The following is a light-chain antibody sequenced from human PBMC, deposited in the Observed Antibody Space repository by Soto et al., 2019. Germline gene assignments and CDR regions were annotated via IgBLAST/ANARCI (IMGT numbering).Light chain of an antibody. Sequence: DIQMTQSSSTLSASIGDRVTTTCRASQTVRNWLAWYQQKPGKAPNLLIYDASTLSSGVPSRFSGSQSGTEFTLTISSLQPDDFATYYCQQYHTYWSFGQGTKVDIK. CDR2: DAS. CDR1: QTVRNW. CDR3: QQYHTYWS. V-gene: IGKV1-5*01. J-gene: IGKJ1*01.